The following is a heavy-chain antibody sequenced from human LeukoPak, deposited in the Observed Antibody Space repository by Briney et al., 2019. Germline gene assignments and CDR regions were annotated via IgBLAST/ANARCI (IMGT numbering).Heavy chain of an antibody. V-gene: IGHV3-74*01. Sequence: PGGSLRLSCAASGFTFSSYWMHWVRHAPGKGLVWVSRINSDGSSTSYADSVKGRFTISRDNAKNTLYLQMNSLRAEDTAVYYCARGPRYYDSSGFHFRFDYWGQGTLVTVSS. J-gene: IGHJ4*02. CDR1: GFTFSSYW. CDR3: ARGPRYYDSSGFHFRFDY. CDR2: INSDGSST. D-gene: IGHD3-22*01.